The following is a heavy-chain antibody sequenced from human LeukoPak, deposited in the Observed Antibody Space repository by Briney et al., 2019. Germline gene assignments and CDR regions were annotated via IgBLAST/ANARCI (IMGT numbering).Heavy chain of an antibody. CDR2: VYYNGIT. Sequence: SETLSLTCTVSGGSFSSYYWSWIRQPPGKGLEWIGYVYYNGITNYNPSLKSRVSISLDTSKNQFSLNLNSVTAADTAVYYCASQLGGTTFHWGQGTLVTVSS. CDR1: GGSFSSYY. V-gene: IGHV4-59*01. D-gene: IGHD1-1*01. CDR3: ASQLGGTTFH. J-gene: IGHJ4*02.